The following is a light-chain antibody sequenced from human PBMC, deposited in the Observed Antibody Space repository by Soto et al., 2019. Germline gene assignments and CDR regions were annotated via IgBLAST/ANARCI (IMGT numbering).Light chain of an antibody. V-gene: IGKV1-5*03. Sequence: DIQMTQSPATLAASVGDRVSITCRASQRIDTWLAWYQQKPGKAPNLLIYKASRLQSGVPSRFSGSGSGTEFTLTISSLQSEDFATYYCQEYRNNYGTFGQGTKVDIK. J-gene: IGKJ1*01. CDR3: QEYRNNYGT. CDR1: QRIDTW. CDR2: KAS.